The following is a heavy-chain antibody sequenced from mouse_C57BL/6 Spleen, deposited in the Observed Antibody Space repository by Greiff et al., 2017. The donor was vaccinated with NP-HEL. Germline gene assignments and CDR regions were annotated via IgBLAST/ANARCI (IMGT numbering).Heavy chain of an antibody. CDR3: ARSDDSYYYAMDY. CDR2: IYPRSGNT. CDR1: GYTFTSYG. V-gene: IGHV1-81*01. J-gene: IGHJ4*01. D-gene: IGHD2-4*01. Sequence: LVESGAELARPGASVKLSCKASGYTFTSYGISWVKQRTGQGLEWIGEIYPRSGNTYYNEKFKGKATLTADKSSSTAYMELRSLTSEDSAVYFCARSDDSYYYAMDYWGQGTSVTVSS.